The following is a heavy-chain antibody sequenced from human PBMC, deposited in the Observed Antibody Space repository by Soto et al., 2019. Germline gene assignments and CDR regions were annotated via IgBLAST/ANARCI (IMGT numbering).Heavy chain of an antibody. Sequence: ASVKVSCKASGYTFTSYAMNWVRQAPGQGLEWMGWINTNTGNPTYAQGFTGRFVFSLDTSVSTAYLQICSLKAEDTGVYYCARELFTIPRGGGYYYYYGMDVWGKGTTVTVSS. D-gene: IGHD3-3*01. CDR1: GYTFTSYA. V-gene: IGHV7-4-1*01. CDR2: INTNTGNP. CDR3: ARELFTIPRGGGYYYYYGMDV. J-gene: IGHJ6*04.